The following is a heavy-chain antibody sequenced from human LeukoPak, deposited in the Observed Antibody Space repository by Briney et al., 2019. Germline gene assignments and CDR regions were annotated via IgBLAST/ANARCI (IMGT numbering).Heavy chain of an antibody. D-gene: IGHD4-17*01. J-gene: IGHJ4*02. Sequence: PGGSLRLSCAASGFTFSSYSMNWVRQAPGKGLEWVSSISSSSSYIYYADSVKGRFTISRDNAKNSLYLQMNSLRAEDTAVYYCARDARDYGRGEFDYWGQGTLVTVSS. CDR1: GFTFSSYS. V-gene: IGHV3-21*01. CDR2: ISSSSSYI. CDR3: ARDARDYGRGEFDY.